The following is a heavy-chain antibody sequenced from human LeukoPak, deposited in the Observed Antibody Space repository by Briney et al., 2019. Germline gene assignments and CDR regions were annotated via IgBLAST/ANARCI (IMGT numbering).Heavy chain of an antibody. CDR3: ARGKQWLVHSFDY. V-gene: IGHV4-34*01. D-gene: IGHD6-19*01. CDR1: GGSFSGYY. CDR2: INHSGST. Sequence: SETLSLTCAVYGGSFSGYYWSWIRQPPGKGLEWIGEINHSGSTNYNPSLKSRVTISVDTSKNQFSLKLSSVTAADTAVYYCARGKQWLVHSFDYWGQGTLVTVSS. J-gene: IGHJ4*02.